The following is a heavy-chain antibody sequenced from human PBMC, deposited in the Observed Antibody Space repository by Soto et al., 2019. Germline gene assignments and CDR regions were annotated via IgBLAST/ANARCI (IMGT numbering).Heavy chain of an antibody. CDR1: GYTFTSYG. CDR2: ISAYNGNT. V-gene: IGHV1-18*01. D-gene: IGHD3-16*01. J-gene: IGHJ4*02. CDR3: ARQTTTYYDYIWGSSYFDY. Sequence: ASVKVSCKASGYTFTSYGISWVRQAPGQGLEWMGWISAYNGNTNYAQKLQGRVTMTTDTSTSTAYMELRSLRSDDTAVYYCARQTTTYYDYIWGSSYFDYWGQGTLVTVSS.